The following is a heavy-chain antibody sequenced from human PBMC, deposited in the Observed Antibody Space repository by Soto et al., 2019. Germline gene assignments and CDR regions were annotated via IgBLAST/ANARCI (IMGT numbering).Heavy chain of an antibody. CDR3: TTDWDYYGSGSYYNAFDI. Sequence: GGSLRLSCAASGFTFSNAWMSWVRQAPGKGLEWVGRIKSKTDGGTTDYAAPVKGRFTISRDDSKNTLYLQMNSLKTEDTAVYYCTTDWDYYGSGSYYNAFDIWGQGTMVTVSS. D-gene: IGHD3-10*01. CDR1: GFTFSNAW. V-gene: IGHV3-15*01. J-gene: IGHJ3*02. CDR2: IKSKTDGGTT.